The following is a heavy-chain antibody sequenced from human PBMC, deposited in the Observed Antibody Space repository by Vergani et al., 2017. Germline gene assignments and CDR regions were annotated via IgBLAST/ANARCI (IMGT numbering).Heavy chain of an antibody. J-gene: IGHJ4*02. CDR3: ARLYGRDSSGSKYFYY. CDR2: IHPADSDT. CDR1: GYSFTNYW. D-gene: IGHD3-22*01. Sequence: EVQLVQSGAEVKKPGESLNISCQISGYSFTNYWIGWVRQMPGKGLEWMGIIHPADSDTRYSPSFQGQVTISGDKSISTAYLQRSSLRASDSAMYYCARLYGRDSSGSKYFYYWGQGTLVTVSS. V-gene: IGHV5-51*01.